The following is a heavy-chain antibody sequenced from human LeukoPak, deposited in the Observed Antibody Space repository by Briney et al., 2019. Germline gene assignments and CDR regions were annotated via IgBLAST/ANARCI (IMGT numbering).Heavy chain of an antibody. V-gene: IGHV4-4*02. Sequence: SETLSLTCAVSGGSISSRNWWSWVRQPPGKGLEWIGEIYHSGSTNYNPSLKTRVTISVDKFKNQFSLKLSSVTAADTAVYYCARASHDYGDYSHFDYWGQGTLVTVSS. CDR1: GGSISSRNW. J-gene: IGHJ4*02. CDR2: IYHSGST. D-gene: IGHD4-17*01. CDR3: ARASHDYGDYSHFDY.